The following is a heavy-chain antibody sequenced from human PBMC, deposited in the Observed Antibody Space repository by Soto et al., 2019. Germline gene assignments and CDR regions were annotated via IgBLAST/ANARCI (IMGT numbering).Heavy chain of an antibody. CDR3: AKGGDVYYVRDRDWFDP. CDR2: INSDGSST. D-gene: IGHD3-22*01. Sequence: EVQLVESGGGLVQPGGSLRLSCAASGFTFSSYWMHWVRQAPGKGLVWVSRINSDGSSTSYADSVKGRFTISRDNAKNTLYLQMNSLRAEDTAVYYCAKGGDVYYVRDRDWFDPWGQGTLVTVSS. CDR1: GFTFSSYW. J-gene: IGHJ5*02. V-gene: IGHV3-74*01.